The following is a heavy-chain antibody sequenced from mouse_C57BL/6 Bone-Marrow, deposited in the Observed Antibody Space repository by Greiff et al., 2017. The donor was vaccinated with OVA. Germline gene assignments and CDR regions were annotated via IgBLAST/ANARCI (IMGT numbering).Heavy chain of an antibody. CDR1: GYAFTNYL. CDR3: AYYYGSSPFAY. D-gene: IGHD1-1*01. V-gene: IGHV1-54*01. J-gene: IGHJ3*01. CDR2: INPGSGGT. Sequence: VKLQQSGAELVRPGTSVKVSCKASGYAFTNYLIEWVKQRPGQGLEWIGVINPGSGGTNYNEKFKGKATLTADKSSSTAYMQRSSLTSEDSAVYFCAYYYGSSPFAYWGQGTLVTVSA.